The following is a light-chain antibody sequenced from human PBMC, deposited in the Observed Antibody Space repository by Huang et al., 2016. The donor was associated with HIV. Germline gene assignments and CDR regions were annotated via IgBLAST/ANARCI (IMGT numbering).Light chain of an antibody. CDR2: DTS. J-gene: IGKJ4*01. CDR1: QNVRNN. V-gene: IGKV3D-15*01. Sequence: EIKMTQSPATLSVSPGGRVTLSCRASQNVRNNLAWYQQKTGQAPRLLIYDTSTRASGIPARFSGSGSGTEFTLTISGLQSEDFAIYYCQQYDKWPPGLTFGGGTKLEIK. CDR3: QQYDKWPPGLT.